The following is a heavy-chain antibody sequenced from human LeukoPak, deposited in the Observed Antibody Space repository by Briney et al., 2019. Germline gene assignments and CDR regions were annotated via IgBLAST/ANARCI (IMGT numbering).Heavy chain of an antibody. CDR2: ISYDGSNK. V-gene: IGHV3-30-3*01. D-gene: IGHD5-24*01. Sequence: GRSLRLSCAASGFTFSSYAMHWVRQAPGKGLEWVAVISYDGSNKYYADSVKGRLTVSRDNAKNTLYLEMNRLRAEDTAVYYCARDNAYMLDYWGQGTQVTVSS. J-gene: IGHJ4*02. CDR3: ARDNAYMLDY. CDR1: GFTFSSYA.